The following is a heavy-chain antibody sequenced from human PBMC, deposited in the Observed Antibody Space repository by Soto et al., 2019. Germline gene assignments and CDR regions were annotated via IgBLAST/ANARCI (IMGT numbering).Heavy chain of an antibody. CDR2: IYYSGST. CDR1: GGSISGSSYY. J-gene: IGHJ6*02. Sequence: SETLSLTCTVSGGSISGSSYYWGWIRQPPGKGLEWIGSIYYSGSTYYNPSLKSRVTISVDTSKNQFSLKLSSVTAADTAVYYCARPGIAAAGGLYYYYGMAVWGQGTTVTVSS. D-gene: IGHD6-13*01. V-gene: IGHV4-39*01. CDR3: ARPGIAAAGGLYYYYGMAV.